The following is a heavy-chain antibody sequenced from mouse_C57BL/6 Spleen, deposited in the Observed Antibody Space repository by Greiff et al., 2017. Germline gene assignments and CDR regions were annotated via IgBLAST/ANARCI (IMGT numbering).Heavy chain of an antibody. CDR1: GFTFTDYY. Sequence: EVKVVESGGGLVQPGGSLSLSCAASGFTFTDYYMSWVRQPPGKALEWLGFIRNKANGYTTEYSASVKGRFTISRDNSQSILYLQMNALGAEDRSTCYCARVGYGNYVAYWGQGTLVTVSA. J-gene: IGHJ3*01. V-gene: IGHV7-3*01. D-gene: IGHD2-1*01. CDR3: ARVGYGNYVAY. CDR2: IRNKANGYTT.